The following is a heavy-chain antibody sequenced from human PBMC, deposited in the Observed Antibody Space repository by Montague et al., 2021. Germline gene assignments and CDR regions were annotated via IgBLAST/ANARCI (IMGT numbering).Heavy chain of an antibody. Sequence: SETLSLTCAVYGASFKAYYWSWIRQPPGKGLEWIGEMKSSGASNYNPSLTSRVTISVDIPKKQFSLNLRSMTAADTAMYYCVGWCGFESGDFWGQGTQVIVSS. CDR3: VGWCGFESGDF. D-gene: IGHD2-8*02. V-gene: IGHV4-34*01. CDR1: GASFKAYY. CDR2: MKSSGAS. J-gene: IGHJ4*02.